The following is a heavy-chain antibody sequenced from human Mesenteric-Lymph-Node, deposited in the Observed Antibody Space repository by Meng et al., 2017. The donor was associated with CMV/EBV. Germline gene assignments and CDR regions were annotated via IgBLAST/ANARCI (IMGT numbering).Heavy chain of an antibody. J-gene: IGHJ6*02. D-gene: IGHD3-9*01. CDR3: ARRNDDILTGYYGYYGMDV. CDR1: GGSISSSSYY. Sequence: SETLSLTCTVSGGSISSSSYYWGWIRQPPGKGLEWIGSIYYSGSTYYNPSLKSRVTISVDTSKNQFSLKLSSVTAADTAVYYCARRNDDILTGYYGYYGMDVWGQGTTVTVSS. CDR2: IYYSGST. V-gene: IGHV4-39*01.